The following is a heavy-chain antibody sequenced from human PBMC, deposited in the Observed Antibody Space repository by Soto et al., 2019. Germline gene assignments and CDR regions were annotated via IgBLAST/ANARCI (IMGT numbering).Heavy chain of an antibody. V-gene: IGHV3-30*18. CDR1: GFTFGSYG. Sequence: SGGSLRLSCAASGFTFGSYGMHWVRQAPGKGLEWVAVISYDGSNKYYADSVKGRFTISRDNSKNTLYLQMNSLRAEDTAVYYCAKDYSSYFDYWGQGTLVTVSS. CDR2: ISYDGSNK. J-gene: IGHJ4*02. D-gene: IGHD4-4*01. CDR3: AKDYSSYFDY.